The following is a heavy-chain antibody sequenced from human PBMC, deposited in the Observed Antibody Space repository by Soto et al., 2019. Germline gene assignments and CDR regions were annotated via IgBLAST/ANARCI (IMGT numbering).Heavy chain of an antibody. Sequence: QVQLVQSGAEVKKPGSSVKVSCKASGGTFSSYTISWVRQAPGQGLEWMGGIIPIFGTPNYAQKFQGRVTITADESTSTTYLELSSLSSEDTAVYYCARVAGGYCSGGDCYWFDPWGQGTLVTVSS. CDR1: GGTFSSYT. V-gene: IGHV1-69*01. D-gene: IGHD2-15*01. J-gene: IGHJ5*02. CDR3: ARVAGGYCSGGDCYWFDP. CDR2: IIPIFGTP.